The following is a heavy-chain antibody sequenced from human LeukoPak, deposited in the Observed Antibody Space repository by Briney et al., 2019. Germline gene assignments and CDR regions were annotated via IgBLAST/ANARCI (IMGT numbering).Heavy chain of an antibody. V-gene: IGHV4-39*01. J-gene: IGHJ6*04. CDR2: MYYSGST. Sequence: SETLSLTCTVSGGSISSSSYYWGWIRQPPGKGLDWIGSMYYSGSTYYNPSLKSRVTISGDTSKNQFSLKLSSVTAADTAVYYCARLSMLGYCSGGSCSLAMDVWGKGTTVTISS. D-gene: IGHD2-15*01. CDR1: GGSISSSSYY. CDR3: ARLSMLGYCSGGSCSLAMDV.